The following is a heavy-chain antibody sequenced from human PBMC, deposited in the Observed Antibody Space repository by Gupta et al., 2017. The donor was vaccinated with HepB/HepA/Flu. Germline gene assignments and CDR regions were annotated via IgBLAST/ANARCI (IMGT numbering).Heavy chain of an antibody. CDR1: AFTFGSNA. J-gene: IGHJ6*03. D-gene: IGHD3-3*02. CDR2: IGDDIRT. V-gene: IGHV3-23*01. CDR3: AKDLHFWSAMDV. Sequence: EVQLLESGVGLVQPGGSLRLSCAASAFTFGSNAMGWVRQSPGKGLEWVSGIGDDIRTHYADSVKGRFTISRDNSKNTLYLQMNSLRAEDTAVYYCAKDLHFWSAMDVWGKGTTVTVSS.